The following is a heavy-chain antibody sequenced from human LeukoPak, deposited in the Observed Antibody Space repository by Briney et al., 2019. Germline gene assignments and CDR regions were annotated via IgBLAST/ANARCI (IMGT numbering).Heavy chain of an antibody. CDR3: ARADPRYCGGDCYSGLAFDI. V-gene: IGHV4-30-2*05. J-gene: IGHJ3*02. Sequence: SETLSLTCAVSGGSISSGGYSWSWIRQPPGKGLEWIGYIYHSGSTYYNPSLKSRVTISVDTSKNQFSLKLSSVTAADTAVYYCARADPRYCGGDCYSGLAFDIWGQGTMVTVSS. D-gene: IGHD2-21*02. CDR1: GGSISSGGYS. CDR2: IYHSGST.